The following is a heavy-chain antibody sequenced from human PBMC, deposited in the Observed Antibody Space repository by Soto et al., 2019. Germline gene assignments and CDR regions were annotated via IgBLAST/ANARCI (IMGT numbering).Heavy chain of an antibody. CDR2: IYYSGST. CDR3: ARVYNWNYSL. Sequence: SETLSLTCTVSGGSISSGGYYWSWIRQHPGKGLEWIGYIYYSGSTYYNPSLKSRVTISVDTSKDQFSLKLSSVTAADTAVYYCARVYNWNYSLWGQGTLVTVSS. CDR1: GGSISSGGYY. D-gene: IGHD1-1*01. V-gene: IGHV4-31*03. J-gene: IGHJ4*02.